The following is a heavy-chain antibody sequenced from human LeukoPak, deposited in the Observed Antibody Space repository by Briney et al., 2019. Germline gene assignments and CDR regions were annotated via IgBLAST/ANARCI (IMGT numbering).Heavy chain of an antibody. J-gene: IGHJ5*02. CDR2: IYYSGST. D-gene: IGHD3-3*01. Sequence: SETLSLTCTVSGGSISSGDYYWSWIRQPPGKGLEWIGYIYYSGSTYYNPSLKSRVTISVDTSKNQFSLKLSSVTAADTAVYYCARGVGTYYDFWSGYYRAVRWFGPWGQGTLVTVSS. V-gene: IGHV4-30-4*08. CDR3: ARGVGTYYDFWSGYYRAVRWFGP. CDR1: GGSISSGDYY.